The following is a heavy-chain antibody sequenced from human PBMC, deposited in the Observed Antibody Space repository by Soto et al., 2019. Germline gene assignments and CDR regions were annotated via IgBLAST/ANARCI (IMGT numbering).Heavy chain of an antibody. CDR2: IHSSSSTI. Sequence: GSLRLSCAASGLTFTSYRMNWVRQAPGKGLEWVSFIHSSSSTIYYADSVKGRFTISRDNAKNSLYLQMNSLRDEDTAVYYCARDRGYTYGFDFWGQGALVTVSS. CDR1: GLTFTSYR. V-gene: IGHV3-48*02. D-gene: IGHD5-18*01. J-gene: IGHJ4*02. CDR3: ARDRGYTYGFDF.